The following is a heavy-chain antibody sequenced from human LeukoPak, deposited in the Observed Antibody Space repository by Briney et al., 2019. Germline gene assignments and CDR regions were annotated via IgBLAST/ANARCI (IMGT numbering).Heavy chain of an antibody. D-gene: IGHD1-26*01. V-gene: IGHV3-23*01. CDR3: AKDVGKWESLHFFDY. Sequence: PGGSLRLSCEASGFTFSSYAIRWVRQAPGTGLEWVSSIPGSGGATYYADSVKGRFTISRDDSRNTLYLQMNSLRGDDTAVYYCAKDVGKWESLHFFDYWGQGTLVTVSS. J-gene: IGHJ4*02. CDR2: IPGSGGAT. CDR1: GFTFSSYA.